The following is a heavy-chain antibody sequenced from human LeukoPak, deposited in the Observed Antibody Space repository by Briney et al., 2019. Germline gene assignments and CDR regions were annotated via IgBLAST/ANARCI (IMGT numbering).Heavy chain of an antibody. D-gene: IGHD6-13*01. CDR3: ARDRIAAAGTLEYYYYYYGMDV. J-gene: IGHJ6*02. CDR2: INPNSGGT. Sequence: ASVKVSCKASGYTFTSYGISWVRQAPGQGLEWMGRINPNSGGTNYAQKFQGRVTMTRDTSISTAYMELSRLRSDDTAVYYCARDRIAAAGTLEYYYYYYGMDVWGQGTTVTVSS. V-gene: IGHV1-2*06. CDR1: GYTFTSYG.